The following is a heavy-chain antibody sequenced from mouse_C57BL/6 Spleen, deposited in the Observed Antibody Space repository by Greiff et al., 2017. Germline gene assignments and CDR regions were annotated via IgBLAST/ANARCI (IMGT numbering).Heavy chain of an antibody. Sequence: QVQLQQSGAELVRPGASVTLSCKASGYTFTDYEMHWVKQTPVHGLEWIGAIDPETGGTAYNQKFKGKAILTADKSSSTAYLGLRSLTSEDSAVYYCTRRAGAMDYWGQGTSVTVSS. CDR2: IDPETGGT. D-gene: IGHD3-3*01. J-gene: IGHJ4*01. CDR3: TRRAGAMDY. CDR1: GYTFTDYE. V-gene: IGHV1-15*01.